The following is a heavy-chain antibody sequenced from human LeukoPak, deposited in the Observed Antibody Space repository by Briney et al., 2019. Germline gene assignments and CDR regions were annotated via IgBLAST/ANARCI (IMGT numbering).Heavy chain of an antibody. V-gene: IGHV3-49*04. CDR3: TRLAPYGDYWIDY. J-gene: IGHJ4*02. Sequence: PGGSLRLSCTASGFTFGDYAMSWVRQAPGKGLEWVGFIRSKAYGGTTEYAASVKGRFTISRDDSKSIAYLQMNSLKTEDTAVYYCTRLAPYGDYWIDYWGQGTLVTVSS. CDR1: GFTFGDYA. D-gene: IGHD4-17*01. CDR2: IRSKAYGGTT.